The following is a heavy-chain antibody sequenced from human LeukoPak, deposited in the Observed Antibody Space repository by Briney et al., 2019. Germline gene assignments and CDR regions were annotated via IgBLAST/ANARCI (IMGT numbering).Heavy chain of an antibody. CDR1: GYTFTGYY. CDR3: ARDLLVGSSGWPDYYYYGMDV. V-gene: IGHV1-2*02. D-gene: IGHD6-19*01. CDR2: INPNSGGT. Sequence: ASVKVSCKASGYTFTGYYMHWVRQAPGQGLEWMGWINPNSGGTNYAQKLQGRVTMTTDTSTSTAYMELRSLRSDDTAVYYCARDLLVGSSGWPDYYYYGMDVWGQGTTVTVSS. J-gene: IGHJ6*02.